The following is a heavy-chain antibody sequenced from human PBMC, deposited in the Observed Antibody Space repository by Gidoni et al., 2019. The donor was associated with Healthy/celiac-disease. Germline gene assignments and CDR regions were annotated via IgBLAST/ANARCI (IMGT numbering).Heavy chain of an antibody. J-gene: IGHJ5*02. D-gene: IGHD3-10*01. V-gene: IGHV4-31*03. CDR1: VGSISSGGYY. CDR2: IYYSGST. Sequence: QVQLQESGPGLVKPSQTLSLTCPVSVGSISSGGYYWSWIRQHPGKGLEWIGYIYYSGSTYYNPSLKRRVTISVDTSKNQFSLKLSSVTAADTAVYYCARDYYGSGSYYVTWGQGTLVTVSS. CDR3: ARDYYGSGSYYVT.